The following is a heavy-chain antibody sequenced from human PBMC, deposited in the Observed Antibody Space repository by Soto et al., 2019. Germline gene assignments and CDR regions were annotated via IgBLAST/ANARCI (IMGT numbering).Heavy chain of an antibody. Sequence: EVQLVESGGGLVQPGGSLRLSCAASGFTFSGYWMHWVRQVPGKGLVWVSRINSDGSYTHYADSVKGRFTISRDNARSTLYLQMTSLRADDTAVYYCSRDVSGPGFWGQGTLVTVSS. D-gene: IGHD1-26*01. CDR1: GFTFSGYW. CDR3: SRDVSGPGF. V-gene: IGHV3-74*01. J-gene: IGHJ4*02. CDR2: INSDGSYT.